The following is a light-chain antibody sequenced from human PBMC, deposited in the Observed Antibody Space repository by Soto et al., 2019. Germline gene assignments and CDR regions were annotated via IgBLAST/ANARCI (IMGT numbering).Light chain of an antibody. V-gene: IGKV3-11*01. CDR1: QSVDSY. CDR3: QQHSNRLT. Sequence: EIVLTQSPATLSLSPGERATLSCRASQSVDSYLAWYQQKPGQAPRLLIFDASNRATGIPARFSGSGSGTDFTLTISSLEPGDLAVYYCQQHSNRLTFGGGTKVDIK. J-gene: IGKJ4*01. CDR2: DAS.